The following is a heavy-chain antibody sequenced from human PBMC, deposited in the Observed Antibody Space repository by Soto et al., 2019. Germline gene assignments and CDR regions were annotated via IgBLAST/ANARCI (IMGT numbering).Heavy chain of an antibody. V-gene: IGHV1-18*04. Sequence: GASVKVSCKASGYTFTGYYMHWVRQAPGQGLEWMGWISAYNGNTNYAQKLQGRVTMTTDTSTSTAYMELRSLRSDDTAVYYCARSSGTDIDYWGQGTLVTVSS. D-gene: IGHD1-1*01. J-gene: IGHJ4*02. CDR1: GYTFTGYY. CDR2: ISAYNGNT. CDR3: ARSSGTDIDY.